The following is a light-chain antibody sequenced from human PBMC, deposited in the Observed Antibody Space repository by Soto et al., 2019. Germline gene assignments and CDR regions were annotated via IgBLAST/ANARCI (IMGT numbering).Light chain of an antibody. CDR1: TSNIGGST. Sequence: QSVLTQPPSASGTPGQRVTIFCSGSTSNIGGSTVNWYQHLPGTAPKLLIFGNNRRPSGVPDRFSGSKSGTSASLAITGLQAEDEADYYCQSYDSSLSGSVFGGGTKLTVL. V-gene: IGLV1-44*01. J-gene: IGLJ3*02. CDR3: QSYDSSLSGSV. CDR2: GNN.